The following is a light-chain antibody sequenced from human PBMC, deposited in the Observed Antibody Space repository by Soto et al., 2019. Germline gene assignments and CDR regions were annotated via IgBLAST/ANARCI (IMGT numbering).Light chain of an antibody. J-gene: IGKJ1*01. CDR3: HQYGCSPCT. Sequence: DIVLTQSPGTLSLSPGERATLSCRASQSVSSSYLAWYQQKPGQAPRPLIYGASSRAIGIPDRFSGSGSGTDLNLTISRRETEDFAVYYCHQYGCSPCTFGQGTKVEMK. CDR1: QSVSSSY. CDR2: GAS. V-gene: IGKV3-20*01.